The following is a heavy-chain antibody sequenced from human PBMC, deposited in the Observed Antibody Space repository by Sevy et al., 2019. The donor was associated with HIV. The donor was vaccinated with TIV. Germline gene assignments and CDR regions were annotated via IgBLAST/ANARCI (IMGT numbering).Heavy chain of an antibody. CDR1: GFTFSNAW. Sequence: LGGSLRLSCAASGFTFSNAWMSWVRQAPGKGLEWVGRIKSKTDGGTTDYAAPVKGRFTISRDDSKNTLYLQMNSLKTEEPAVYYCCEEQHYDFWSGYYYFDYWGQGTLVTVSS. CDR2: IKSKTDGGTT. CDR3: CEEQHYDFWSGYYYFDY. V-gene: IGHV3-15*01. D-gene: IGHD3-3*01. J-gene: IGHJ4*02.